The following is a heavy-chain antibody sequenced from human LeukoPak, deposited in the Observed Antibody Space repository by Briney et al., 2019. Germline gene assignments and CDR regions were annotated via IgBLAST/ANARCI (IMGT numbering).Heavy chain of an antibody. CDR1: GGSFSGYY. V-gene: IGHV4-34*01. CDR3: ARGNGYSYGYYFDY. D-gene: IGHD5-18*01. CDR2: INHSGST. J-gene: IGHJ4*02. Sequence: SETLSLTCAVYGGSFSGYYWRWIRQAPGKGLEWIGEINHSGSTSYNPSLKSRVTMSVDTSKNQFSLKLSSVTAADTAVYYCARGNGYSYGYYFDYWGQGTLVTVSS.